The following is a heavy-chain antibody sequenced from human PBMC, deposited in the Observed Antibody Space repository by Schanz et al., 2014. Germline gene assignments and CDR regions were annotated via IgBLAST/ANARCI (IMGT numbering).Heavy chain of an antibody. Sequence: VQLVESGGGVVQPGRSLRLSCAASGFNFSNYDIHWVRQAPGKGLEWVALIYYNGTNKYYADSVKGRFTISRDNSQNTLYLQMNTRRTEDTAVYYCAKELNRRGGQTNFYYYYGMDVWGQGTTVTVSS. J-gene: IGHJ6*02. CDR1: GFNFSNYD. D-gene: IGHD5-12*01. CDR2: IYYNGTNK. CDR3: AKELNRRGGQTNFYYYYGMDV. V-gene: IGHV3-30*18.